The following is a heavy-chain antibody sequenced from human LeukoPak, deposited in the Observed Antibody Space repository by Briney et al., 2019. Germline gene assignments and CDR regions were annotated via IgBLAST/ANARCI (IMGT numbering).Heavy chain of an antibody. V-gene: IGHV4-34*01. CDR3: ARYGGYSYGRYSSSWYRLDY. Sequence: SETLSLTCAVYGGSFSGYYWSWIRQPPGKGLEWIGGINHSGSTNYNPSLKSRVTISVDTSKNQFSLKLSSVTAADTAVYYCARYGGYSYGRYSSSWYRLDYWGQGTLVTVSS. J-gene: IGHJ4*02. CDR2: INHSGST. CDR1: GGSFSGYY. D-gene: IGHD6-13*01.